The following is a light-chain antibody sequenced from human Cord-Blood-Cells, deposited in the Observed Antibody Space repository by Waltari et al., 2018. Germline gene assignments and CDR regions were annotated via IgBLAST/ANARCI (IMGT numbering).Light chain of an antibody. V-gene: IGKV3-20*01. CDR3: QQYGSSPPYT. CDR1: QSVSSSY. J-gene: IGKJ2*01. Sequence: ELVLTQSTGTLPLSPGESATLSCRASQSVSSSYLAGYQQKPGQPPRLLIYGASSRATGIPDRFSGSGSGTDFTLTISRLEPEDFAVYYCQQYGSSPPYTFGQGTKLEIK. CDR2: GAS.